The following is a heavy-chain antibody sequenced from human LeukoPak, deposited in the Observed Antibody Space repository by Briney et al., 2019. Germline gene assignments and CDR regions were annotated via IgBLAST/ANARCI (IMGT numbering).Heavy chain of an antibody. CDR1: GYSISSGYY. D-gene: IGHD2-2*01. Sequence: SETLSLTCTVSGYSISSGYYWGWIRQPPGKGLEWIGEIYHSGSTNYNPSLKSRVTISVDKSKNQFSLKLSSVTAADTAVYYCARDGYCSSTSCYAVGIAAAVNAFDIWGQGTMVTVSS. V-gene: IGHV4-38-2*02. CDR3: ARDGYCSSTSCYAVGIAAAVNAFDI. J-gene: IGHJ3*02. CDR2: IYHSGST.